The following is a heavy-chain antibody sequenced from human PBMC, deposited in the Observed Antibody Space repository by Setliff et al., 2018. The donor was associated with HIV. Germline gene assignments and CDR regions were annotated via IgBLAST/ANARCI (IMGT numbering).Heavy chain of an antibody. J-gene: IGHJ6*03. CDR3: ARDRSSGRGYYYYYYMDV. Sequence: SETLSLTCTLYGASFSGYFWSWIRQPPGKGLEWIGEINHAGSTNFNPSLKGRVTISVDMSKRQFSLHLTSVTAADTAVYYCARDRSSGRGYYYYYYMDVWGKGTTVTVSS. D-gene: IGHD6-19*01. CDR2: INHAGST. CDR1: GASFSGYF. V-gene: IGHV4-34*01.